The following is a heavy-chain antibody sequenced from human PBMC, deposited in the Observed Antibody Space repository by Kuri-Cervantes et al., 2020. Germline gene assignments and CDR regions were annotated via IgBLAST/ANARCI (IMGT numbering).Heavy chain of an antibody. Sequence: SETLSLTCTVSGGSISSGDYYWSWIRQPPGKGLEWIGYIYYSGSTYYNPSLKSRVTISVDTSKNQFSLKLSSVTAADTAVYYCAGERSGSYLVSWGQGTLVTVSS. D-gene: IGHD1-26*01. CDR2: IYYSGST. CDR3: AGERSGSYLVS. V-gene: IGHV4-30-4*01. J-gene: IGHJ4*02. CDR1: GGSISSGDYY.